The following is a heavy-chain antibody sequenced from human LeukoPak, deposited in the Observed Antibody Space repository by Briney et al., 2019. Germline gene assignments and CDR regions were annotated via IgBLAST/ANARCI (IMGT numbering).Heavy chain of an antibody. CDR1: GFTFSSYG. CDR2: MRYDGSNK. Sequence: GGSLRLSCAASGFTFSSYGMHWVRRAPGKGLEWVAFMRYDGSNKYYVDSVKGLFTISRDNSKNTLYLQMNSLRVEDTAVYYCAKDGIVGSSSVIVDYWGQGTLVTVSS. J-gene: IGHJ4*02. V-gene: IGHV3-30*02. D-gene: IGHD6-6*01. CDR3: AKDGIVGSSSVIVDY.